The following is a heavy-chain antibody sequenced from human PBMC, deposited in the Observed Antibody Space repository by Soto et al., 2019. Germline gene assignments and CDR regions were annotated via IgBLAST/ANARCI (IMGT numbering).Heavy chain of an antibody. CDR2: ISYDGSNK. J-gene: IGHJ6*02. CDR3: ARDLQSGGTVDSPRYYGMED. V-gene: IGHV3-30-3*01. CDR1: GLTFSSYA. D-gene: IGHD2-15*01. Sequence: GGSLRLSCAASGLTFSSYAMHWVRQAPGKGLEWVAVISYDGSNKYYADSVKGRFTIARDNSKNTLYLQMNSRRAEDTAVYYCARDLQSGGTVDSPRYYGMEDWGQGTRVTDPS.